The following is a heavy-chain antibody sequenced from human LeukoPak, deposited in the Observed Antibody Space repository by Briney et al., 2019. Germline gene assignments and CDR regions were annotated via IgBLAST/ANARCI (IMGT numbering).Heavy chain of an antibody. CDR2: ISGSGGST. CDR1: VFTFSSYA. J-gene: IGHJ4*02. Sequence: PVGSLRLSCAASVFTFSSYAMSCVRQAPGKGLEWVSAISGSGGSTYYADSVKGRFTISRDNSKNTLYLQMNSLRAEDTAVYYCAKDGHWNLKDFDYWGQGTLVTVSS. CDR3: AKDGHWNLKDFDY. V-gene: IGHV3-23*01. D-gene: IGHD1-1*01.